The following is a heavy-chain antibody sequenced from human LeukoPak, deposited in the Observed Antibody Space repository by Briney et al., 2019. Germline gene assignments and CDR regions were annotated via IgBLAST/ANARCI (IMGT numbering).Heavy chain of an antibody. CDR1: GGSISSSSYY. V-gene: IGHV4-39*01. Sequence: TSETLSLTCTVSGGSISSSSYYWGWIRQPPGKGLEGIGSIYYSGSTYYNPSLKSRVIISVDTSKNQFSLKLSSVTAADTAVYYCARPSSYSYGYNYWGQGTLVTVSS. CDR3: ARPSSYSYGYNY. J-gene: IGHJ4*02. CDR2: IYYSGST. D-gene: IGHD5-18*01.